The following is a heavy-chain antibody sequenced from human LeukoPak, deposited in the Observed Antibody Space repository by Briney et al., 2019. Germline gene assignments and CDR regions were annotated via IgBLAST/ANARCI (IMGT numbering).Heavy chain of an antibody. D-gene: IGHD6-19*01. J-gene: IGHJ4*02. CDR3: ARGTQVADIDY. Sequence: EASVKVSCKASGGTFSSYAISWLRQAPGQGLEWMGGIIPIFGTANYAQKFQGRVTITADESTSTAYMELSSLRSEDTDVYYCARGTQVADIDYWGQGTLVTVSS. CDR1: GGTFSSYA. CDR2: IIPIFGTA. V-gene: IGHV1-69*13.